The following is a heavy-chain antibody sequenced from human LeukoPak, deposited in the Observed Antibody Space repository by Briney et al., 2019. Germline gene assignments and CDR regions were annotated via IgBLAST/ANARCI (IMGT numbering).Heavy chain of an antibody. V-gene: IGHV1-24*01. Sequence: GASVKVSCRVSGYTLTELSMHWVRQAPGKGLEWMGGFDPEDGETIYAQKFQGRVTMTEDTSTDTAYMELSSLRSEDTAVYYCATDSLVPAANEDYYYMDVWGKGTTVTVSS. J-gene: IGHJ6*03. CDR2: FDPEDGET. D-gene: IGHD2-2*01. CDR1: GYTLTELS. CDR3: ATDSLVPAANEDYYYMDV.